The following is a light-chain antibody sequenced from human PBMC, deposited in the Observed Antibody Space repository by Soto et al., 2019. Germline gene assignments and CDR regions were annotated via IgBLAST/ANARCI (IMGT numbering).Light chain of an antibody. CDR1: ASVATD. CDR3: QQRSNWPPGRRT. J-gene: IGKJ4*01. V-gene: IGKV3-11*01. Sequence: VVTQSPASLTLSRGERVTPFXRVSASVATDVSWHQYRPGXXPRLLRXXXANXATGIPDRFSGIGYETDFTLTISSLEPEDFAVYDCQQRSNWPPGRRTFGGVTKVDIK. CDR2: XXA.